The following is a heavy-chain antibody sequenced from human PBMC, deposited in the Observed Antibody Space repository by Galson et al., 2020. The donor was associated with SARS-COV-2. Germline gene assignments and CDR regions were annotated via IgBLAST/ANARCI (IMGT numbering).Heavy chain of an antibody. Sequence: ASEKVSCKASGYTFTSYAMHWVRQAPGQRLEWMGWINAGNGNTKYSQKFQGRVTITRDTSASTAYMELSSLRSEDTAVYYCARDQVWFGEPLLPFDYWGQGTLVTVSS. CDR1: GYTFTSYA. CDR3: ARDQVWFGEPLLPFDY. J-gene: IGHJ4*02. V-gene: IGHV1-3*01. D-gene: IGHD3-10*01. CDR2: INAGNGNT.